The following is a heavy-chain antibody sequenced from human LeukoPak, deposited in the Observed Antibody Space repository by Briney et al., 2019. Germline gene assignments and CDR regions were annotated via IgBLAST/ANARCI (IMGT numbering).Heavy chain of an antibody. D-gene: IGHD2-15*01. J-gene: IGHJ5*02. Sequence: ASVKVSCKASGYTFTGYYMHWVRQAPGQRLEWMGWINAGNGNTKYSQEFQGRVTITRDTSASTAYMELSSLRSEDMAVYYCARDLRYCSGGSCSNWFDPWGQGTLVTVSS. CDR3: ARDLRYCSGGSCSNWFDP. V-gene: IGHV1-3*03. CDR1: GYTFTGYY. CDR2: INAGNGNT.